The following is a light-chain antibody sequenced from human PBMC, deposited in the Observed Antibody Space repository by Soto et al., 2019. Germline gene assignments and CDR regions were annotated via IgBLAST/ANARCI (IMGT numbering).Light chain of an antibody. Sequence: QSVLTQPPSASGSPGQSVTISCTGSSSDVGGYNYVSWYQQHPGKAPKRMIYEVSKRPSGVPDRLSGSKSGNTASLTVSGLQAEDEADYYCSSYGGSNPVVFGGGTKLTVL. CDR2: EVS. V-gene: IGLV2-8*01. CDR1: SSDVGGYNY. CDR3: SSYGGSNPVV. J-gene: IGLJ2*01.